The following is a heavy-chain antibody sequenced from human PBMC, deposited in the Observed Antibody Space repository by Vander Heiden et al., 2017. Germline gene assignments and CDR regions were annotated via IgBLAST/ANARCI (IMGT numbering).Heavy chain of an antibody. J-gene: IGHJ5*01. V-gene: IGHV3-23*01. CDR3: VKDFSSSSPQYNWFDS. D-gene: IGHD6-13*01. CDR2: ISGGAGDT. Sequence: EVQLLESGGGLVQQGGSLRMSCAASGFSFSHYAMRWVRQAPGKGLEWVSVISGGAGDTHYASSVRGRFTISRDNSKKTLFLQMNRLRVDDTALYYCVKDFSSSSPQYNWFDSWGQGTLVTVSS. CDR1: GFSFSHYA.